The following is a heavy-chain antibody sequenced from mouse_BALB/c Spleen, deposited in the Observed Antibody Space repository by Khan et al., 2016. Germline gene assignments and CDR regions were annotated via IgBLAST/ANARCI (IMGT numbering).Heavy chain of an antibody. D-gene: IGHD1-1*01. V-gene: IGHV1-87*01. Sequence: QVQLQQSGAELARPGASVKLSCKASGYTFTSSWMQWVKQRPGQGLEWIGAIYPGDGDTRYTQTFKGKSTLTEDKDSSTAYMQLSSLASEDSAVYYGTSYYGSSYDYFDYWGQGTTLTVSS. CDR1: GYTFTSSW. J-gene: IGHJ2*01. CDR3: TSYYGSSYDYFDY. CDR2: IYPGDGDT.